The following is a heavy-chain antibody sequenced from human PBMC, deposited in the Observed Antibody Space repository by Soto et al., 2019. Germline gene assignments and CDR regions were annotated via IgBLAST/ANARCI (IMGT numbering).Heavy chain of an antibody. Sequence: PGGSLRLSCVASGFSFSNYAMSWVRQAPGKGLEWVSSFSASGDKTYYADSVKGQFTISRDNSKNTLYLQMYSLRVEDTAIYYCAKAGQWLADLDYWGRGTLVTVSS. J-gene: IGHJ4*02. CDR1: GFSFSNYA. CDR3: AKAGQWLADLDY. CDR2: FSASGDKT. D-gene: IGHD6-19*01. V-gene: IGHV3-23*01.